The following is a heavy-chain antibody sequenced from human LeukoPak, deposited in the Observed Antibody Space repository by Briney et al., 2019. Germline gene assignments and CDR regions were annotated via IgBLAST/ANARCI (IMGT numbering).Heavy chain of an antibody. J-gene: IGHJ5*02. CDR3: ARHYGP. D-gene: IGHD4-17*01. V-gene: IGHV4-39*01. Sequence: SETLSLTCTVSGGSITTSDKYWGWIRQPPGTGLEWIGSLFYGGRTFLAPSLKSRVTMSVDTSKNQFSLKLTSVTAADTAVYYCARHYGPWGQGTLVTVSS. CDR2: LFYGGRT. CDR1: GGSITTSDKY.